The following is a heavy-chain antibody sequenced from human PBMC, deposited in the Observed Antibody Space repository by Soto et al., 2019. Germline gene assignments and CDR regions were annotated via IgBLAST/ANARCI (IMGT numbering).Heavy chain of an antibody. D-gene: IGHD2-15*01. Sequence: PGGSLRLSCAASGFTVSSNYMSWVRQAPGKGLEWVSVIYSGGSTYYADSVKGRFTISRDNAQNSLFLQINSLRAENTAVYYCARDRGYDADDYYYNAMDVWGQGTTVTVSS. CDR1: GFTVSSNY. J-gene: IGHJ6*02. V-gene: IGHV3-53*01. CDR2: IYSGGST. CDR3: ARDRGYDADDYYYNAMDV.